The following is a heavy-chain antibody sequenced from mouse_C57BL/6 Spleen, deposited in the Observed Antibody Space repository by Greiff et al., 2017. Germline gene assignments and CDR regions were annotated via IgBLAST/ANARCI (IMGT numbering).Heavy chain of an antibody. D-gene: IGHD1-1*01. CDR1: GYTFTSYW. CDR2: IYPGSGST. V-gene: IGHV1-55*01. Sequence: VQLQQPGAELVKPGASVKMSCKASGYTFTSYWITWVKQRPGQGLAWIGDIYPGSGSTNYNEKFKSKATLTVDTSSSTAYMQLSSLTSEDSAVYYCARGTFYYGSPHWYFDVWGTGTTVTVSS. J-gene: IGHJ1*03. CDR3: ARGTFYYGSPHWYFDV.